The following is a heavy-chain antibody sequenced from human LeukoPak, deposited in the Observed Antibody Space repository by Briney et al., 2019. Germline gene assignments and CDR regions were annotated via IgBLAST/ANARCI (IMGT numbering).Heavy chain of an antibody. D-gene: IGHD3-10*01. V-gene: IGHV3-20*04. Sequence: GGSLRLSCAASGFTFDDYGMSWVRQAPGKGLEWVSGINWNGGSTGYADSVKGRFTISRDNAKNSLYLQRNSLRAEDTALYYCARDSVPMVRGVPTHWFDPWGQGTLVTVSS. CDR3: ARDSVPMVRGVPTHWFDP. CDR2: INWNGGST. CDR1: GFTFDDYG. J-gene: IGHJ5*02.